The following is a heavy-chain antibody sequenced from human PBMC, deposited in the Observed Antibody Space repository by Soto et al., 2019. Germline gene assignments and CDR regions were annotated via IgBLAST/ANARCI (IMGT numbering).Heavy chain of an antibody. D-gene: IGHD5-18*01. CDR1: GYTFTSYY. CDR3: AREVERGYSYGYLEY. CDR2: INPSGGST. J-gene: IGHJ4*02. Sequence: QVQLVQSGAEVKKPGASVKVSCKASGYTFTSYYMHWVRQAPGQGLEWMGIINPSGGSTSYAQKFQGRGPMTRDTSTSTVYMELSSLRSEDTAVYYCAREVERGYSYGYLEYWGQGTLVTVSS. V-gene: IGHV1-46*01.